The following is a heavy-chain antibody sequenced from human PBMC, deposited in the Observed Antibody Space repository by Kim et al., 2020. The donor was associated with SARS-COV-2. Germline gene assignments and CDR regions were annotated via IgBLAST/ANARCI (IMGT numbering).Heavy chain of an antibody. J-gene: IGHJ4*02. CDR2: IYSCGST. CDR3: ARGPRGSHFPPGVCYSESPSYYFDY. D-gene: IGHD2-8*01. Sequence: GGSLRLSCAASGFTVSSNYMSWVRQAPGKGLEWVSVIYSCGSTYYADSVKGRFTISRDNSKNTLYLQMNSLRAEDTAVYYCARGPRGSHFPPGVCYSESPSYYFDYWGQGTLVTVSS. CDR1: GFTVSSNY. V-gene: IGHV3-66*03.